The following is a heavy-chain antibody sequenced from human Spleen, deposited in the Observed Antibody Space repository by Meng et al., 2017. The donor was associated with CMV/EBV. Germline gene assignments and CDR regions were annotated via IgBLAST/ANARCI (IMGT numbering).Heavy chain of an antibody. J-gene: IGHJ3*02. Sequence: GESLKISCAASGFTFSSYAMSWVRQAPGKGLEWVSAISGSGGSKYYLDSVKGRFTISRDNSKNTLYLHMNSLRAEDTAVYYFAKDLRDAFKTGDIVGATSGSFDIWGQGTMVTVSS. CDR2: ISGSGGSK. CDR3: AKDLRDAFKTGDIVGATSGSFDI. D-gene: IGHD1-26*01. CDR1: GFTFSSYA. V-gene: IGHV3-23*01.